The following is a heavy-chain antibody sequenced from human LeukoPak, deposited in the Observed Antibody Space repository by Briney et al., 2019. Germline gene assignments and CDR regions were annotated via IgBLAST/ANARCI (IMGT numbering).Heavy chain of an antibody. J-gene: IGHJ3*02. Sequence: PSETLSLTCTVSGGSISSGDYYWSWIRQPPGKGLEWIGYIYYSGSTYYNPSLKSRVTISVDTSKNQFSLKLSSVTAADTAVYYCARTTVVTLAFDIWGQGTMVTVSS. V-gene: IGHV4-30-4*08. CDR3: ARTTVVTLAFDI. D-gene: IGHD4-23*01. CDR2: IYYSGST. CDR1: GGSISSGDYY.